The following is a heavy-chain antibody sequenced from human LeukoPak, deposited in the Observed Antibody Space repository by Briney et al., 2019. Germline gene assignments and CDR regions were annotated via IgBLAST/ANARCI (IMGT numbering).Heavy chain of an antibody. V-gene: IGHV3-48*03. J-gene: IGHJ4*02. CDR1: GFTFSGYE. CDR3: ARDRGYGYGHFDY. D-gene: IGHD5-18*01. Sequence: PGGSLRLSCAASGFTFSGYEMNWVRQAPGKGLEWVSYISRSGTTIHYADSVEGRFTMSRDNAKNSLSLQMNSLRAEDTAVYYCARDRGYGYGHFDYWGQGTLVTVSS. CDR2: ISRSGTTI.